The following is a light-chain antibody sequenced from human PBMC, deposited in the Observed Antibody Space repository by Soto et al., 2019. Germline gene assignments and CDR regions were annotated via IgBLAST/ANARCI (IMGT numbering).Light chain of an antibody. Sequence: QSAPTQPASGYVSPAQSITFSCPGTSSDVGGYNYVSWYQHHPGKAPKLIIYEVSYRPSGVSNRFSGSKSGNTASLTISGLQADDEADYYCCSYTSTSTHVFGTGTKVTVL. CDR1: SSDVGGYNY. CDR2: EVS. CDR3: CSYTSTSTHV. J-gene: IGLJ1*01. V-gene: IGLV2-14*01.